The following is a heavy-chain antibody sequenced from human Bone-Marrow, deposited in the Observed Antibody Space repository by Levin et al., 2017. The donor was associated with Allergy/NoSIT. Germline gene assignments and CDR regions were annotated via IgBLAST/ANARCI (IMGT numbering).Heavy chain of an antibody. CDR2: ISHDGTTK. V-gene: IGHV3-30*18. D-gene: IGHD6-19*01. J-gene: IGHJ6*02. Sequence: GGSLRLSCAASGFTFSSYAMYWVRQAPGRGLEAVAAISHDGTTKYYTDSARGRSTISRDNSATTLYLQMKSLGTEDTAAYYCAKDRLYCSAKRCSLGHYFAQGMDVWGHGTTVIVSS. CDR3: AKDRLYCSAKRCSLGHYFAQGMDV. CDR1: GFTFSSYA.